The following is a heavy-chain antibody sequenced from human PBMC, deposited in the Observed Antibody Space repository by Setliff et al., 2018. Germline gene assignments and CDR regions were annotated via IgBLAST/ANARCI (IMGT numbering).Heavy chain of an antibody. CDR3: ARTHCTTTSCFYFHY. J-gene: IGHJ4*02. CDR1: GASVTSFDYY. V-gene: IGHV4-30-4*01. CDR2: ISHGVST. Sequence: PSETLSLTCTVSGASVTSFDYYWSWIRQPPGKGLEYIGHISHGVSTSCSPSLKSRLSISADTSKNQFSLKLTSVTAADTAVYYCARTHCTTTSCFYFHYWGQGTVVTVS. D-gene: IGHD2-2*01.